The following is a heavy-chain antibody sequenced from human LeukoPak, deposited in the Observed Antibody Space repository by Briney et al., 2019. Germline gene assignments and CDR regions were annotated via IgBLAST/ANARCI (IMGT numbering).Heavy chain of an antibody. CDR2: INHSVST. V-gene: IGHV4-34*01. CDR3: ARGHRIVGATSPDY. Sequence: PSETLSLTCAVYGGSFSGYYWSWIRQPPGKGLEWIGEINHSVSTNYNPSLKSRVTISVDTSKNQFSQKLSSVTAADTAVYYCARGHRIVGATSPDYWGQGTLVTVSS. J-gene: IGHJ4*02. CDR1: GGSFSGYY. D-gene: IGHD1-26*01.